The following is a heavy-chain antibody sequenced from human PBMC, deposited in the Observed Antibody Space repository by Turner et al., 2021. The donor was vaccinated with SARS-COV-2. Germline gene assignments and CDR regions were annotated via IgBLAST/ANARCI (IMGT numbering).Heavy chain of an antibody. Sequence: VQLLESGGGVVQPGGSPRISCAASGFTFSSFGMHWVRQAPGKGLEWVAVIWYDGSNEYYADSVKGRFTISRDNSKNTLYLQMNSLRAEDTAVYYCARDCLPLLAFYYGLDVWGQGTTVTVSS. CDR1: GFTFSSFG. V-gene: IGHV3-33*01. D-gene: IGHD2-15*01. CDR2: IWYDGSNE. CDR3: ARDCLPLLAFYYGLDV. J-gene: IGHJ6*02.